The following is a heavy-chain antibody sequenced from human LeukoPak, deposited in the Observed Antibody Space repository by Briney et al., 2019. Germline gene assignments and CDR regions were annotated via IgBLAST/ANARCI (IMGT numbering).Heavy chain of an antibody. V-gene: IGHV3-23*01. CDR2: ISGSGGST. CDR3: ARDKGVAAAALFDP. Sequence: GGSLRLSCVASGFTLSNYAMTWVRQAPGKGLEWVSGISGSGGSTYYADSVKGRFTISRDNSKNTLYLQMNSLRPEDTAVYYCARDKGVAAAALFDPWGQGTLVTVSS. J-gene: IGHJ5*02. CDR1: GFTLSNYA. D-gene: IGHD6-13*01.